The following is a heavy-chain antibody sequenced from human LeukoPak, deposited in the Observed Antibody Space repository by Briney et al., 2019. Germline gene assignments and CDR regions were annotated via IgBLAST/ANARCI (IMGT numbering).Heavy chain of an antibody. V-gene: IGHV4-39*01. CDR3: ARRGGVRGVIYYYYYYMDV. CDR2: IYYSGST. CDR1: GDSISSSSYY. J-gene: IGHJ6*03. Sequence: PSETLSLTCTVSGDSISSSSYYWGWIRQPPGKGLEWIGNIYYSGSTYYNPSLKSRVTISVDTSKNQFSLKLSSVTAADTAVYYCARRGGVRGVIYYYYYYMDVWGKGTTVTISS. D-gene: IGHD3-10*01.